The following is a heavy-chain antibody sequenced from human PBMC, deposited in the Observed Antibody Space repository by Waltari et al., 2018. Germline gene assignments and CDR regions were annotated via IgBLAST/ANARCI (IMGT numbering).Heavy chain of an antibody. D-gene: IGHD2-8*01. CDR2: INPVSSKT. V-gene: IGHV3-74*01. CDR3: TRDPSHCTNGVCYPDY. J-gene: IGHJ4*02. Sequence: EVQLVESGGGLVQPGGSLRLSCAASGFTFSSYWMHWVRQAPGKGLGVVYSINPVSSKTRFADSVKGRFTISRDNAKNTVYLQMNSLRADDTAMYYCTRDPSHCTNGVCYPDYWGQGTLVTVSS. CDR1: GFTFSSYW.